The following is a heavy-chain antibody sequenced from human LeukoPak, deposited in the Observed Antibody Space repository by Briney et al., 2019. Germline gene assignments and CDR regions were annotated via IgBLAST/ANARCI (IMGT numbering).Heavy chain of an antibody. CDR1: GGSFSGYY. D-gene: IGHD3-22*01. Sequence: SETLSLTCAVYGGSFSGYYWSWIRQPPGKGLEWIGEINHSGSTNYNPSLKSRVTMSVDTSKNQFSLKLSSVTAADTAVYYCARSHRDSSGLYFDYWGQGTLVTVSS. CDR3: ARSHRDSSGLYFDY. CDR2: INHSGST. V-gene: IGHV4-34*01. J-gene: IGHJ4*02.